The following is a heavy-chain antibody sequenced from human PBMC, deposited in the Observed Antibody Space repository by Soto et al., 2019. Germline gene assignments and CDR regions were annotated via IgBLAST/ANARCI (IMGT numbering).Heavy chain of an antibody. V-gene: IGHV3-49*04. D-gene: IGHD6-13*01. CDR2: IRSKAYGGTT. J-gene: IGHJ6*02. CDR3: TISSWSPYYYYGMDV. CDR1: GFTFGDYA. Sequence: SLRLSCTASGFTFGDYAMSWVRQAPGKXLEWVGFIRSKAYGGTTEYAASVKGRFTISRDDSKSIAYLQMNSLKTEDTAVYYCTISSWSPYYYYGMDVWGQGTTVTVSS.